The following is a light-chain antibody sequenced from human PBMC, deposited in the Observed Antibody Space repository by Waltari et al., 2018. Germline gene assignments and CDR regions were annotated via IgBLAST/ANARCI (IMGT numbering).Light chain of an antibody. CDR1: QSIRSW. CDR2: QVS. V-gene: IGKV1-5*03. J-gene: IGKJ5*01. CDR3: QQYDKYPVA. Sequence: DIQMTQFPSTLSASVGATVTITCRASQSIRSWLAWYQQKPGKAPKLLIYQVSSLESGVPSRFSGSGSGQEFTLTISSLQPDDFATYYCQQYDKYPVAFGQGTRLEIK.